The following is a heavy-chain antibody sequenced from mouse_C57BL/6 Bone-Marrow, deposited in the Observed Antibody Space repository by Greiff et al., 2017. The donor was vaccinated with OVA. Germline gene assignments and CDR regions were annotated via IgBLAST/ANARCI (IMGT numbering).Heavy chain of an antibody. J-gene: IGHJ4*01. CDR3: ARNEYYGSSYAMDY. Sequence: QVQLKQPGAELVKPGASVKLSCKASGYTFTSYWMQWVKQRPGQGLEWIGEIDPSDSYTNYNQKFKGKATLTVDTSSSTAYMQLSSLTSEDSAVYYCARNEYYGSSYAMDYWGQGTSVTASS. D-gene: IGHD1-1*01. CDR2: IDPSDSYT. V-gene: IGHV1-50*01. CDR1: GYTFTSYW.